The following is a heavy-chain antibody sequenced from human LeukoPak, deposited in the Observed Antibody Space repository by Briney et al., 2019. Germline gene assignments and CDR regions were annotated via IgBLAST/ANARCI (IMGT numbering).Heavy chain of an antibody. CDR3: ARQSRGVAVAGLDY. Sequence: SETLSLTCTVSGGSISSYYWSWIRQPPGKGLGWIGYIYYNGSTNYNPSLKSRVTISVDMSKNQFSLKLSSLTAADTAVYYCARQSRGVAVAGLDYWGQGTLVTVSS. V-gene: IGHV4-59*08. CDR2: IYYNGST. D-gene: IGHD6-19*01. J-gene: IGHJ4*02. CDR1: GGSISSYY.